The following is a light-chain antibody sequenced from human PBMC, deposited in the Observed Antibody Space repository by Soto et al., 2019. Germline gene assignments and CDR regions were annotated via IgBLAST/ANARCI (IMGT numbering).Light chain of an antibody. CDR2: YVD. Sequence: QSVLTQPASVSGSPGQSITISCTGTSRVVGAYYYVSWYLQYPDKAPQLLIYYVDHRPSGVSSRFSGSKSGNTASLTISGLQAEDEGDYYCCSYADASIYFFGTGTKVTV. CDR3: CSYADASIYF. J-gene: IGLJ1*01. V-gene: IGLV2-14*03. CDR1: SRVVGAYYY.